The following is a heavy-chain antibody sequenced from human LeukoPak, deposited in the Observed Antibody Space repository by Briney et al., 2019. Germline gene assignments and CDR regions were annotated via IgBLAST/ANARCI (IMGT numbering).Heavy chain of an antibody. CDR1: GYTFSRYG. CDR2: INAGNENT. V-gene: IGHV1-3*01. Sequence: ASVKVSCKASGYTFSRYGMHWVRQAPGQRLEWMGWINAGNENTKHSQKFQGRVSITRDTSASTAYMELSSLTSEDTAVYYCARDLYGDYFDYWGQGTLVTVSS. CDR3: ARDLYGDYFDY. J-gene: IGHJ4*02. D-gene: IGHD3-16*01.